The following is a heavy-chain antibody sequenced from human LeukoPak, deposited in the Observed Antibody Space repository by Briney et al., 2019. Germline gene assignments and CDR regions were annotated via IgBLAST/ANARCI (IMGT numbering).Heavy chain of an antibody. Sequence: GGSLRLSCAASGFTVSSNYMSWVRQAPGKGLEWVSVIYSGGSTYYADSVKGRFTISRDNSKNTLYLQMNSLRAEDTAVYYCAREIAVAGTVDYWGQGTLVTVSS. V-gene: IGHV3-66*01. J-gene: IGHJ4*02. CDR2: IYSGGST. CDR1: GFTVSSNY. CDR3: AREIAVAGTVDY. D-gene: IGHD6-19*01.